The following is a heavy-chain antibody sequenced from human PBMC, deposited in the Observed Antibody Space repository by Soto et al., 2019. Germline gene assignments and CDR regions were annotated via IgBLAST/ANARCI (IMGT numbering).Heavy chain of an antibody. V-gene: IGHV1-69*06. J-gene: IGHJ5*02. D-gene: IGHD3-22*01. CDR2: IIPIFGTA. CDR3: ASSHYDSSGQPKLITHGDWFDL. CDR1: GGTFSSYA. Sequence: ASVKVSCKASGGTFSSYAISWVRQAPGQGLEWMGGIIPIFGTANYAQKFQGRVTITADKSTSTAYMELSSLRSEDTAVYYCASSHYDSSGQPKLITHGDWFDLWGQGNLVTVS.